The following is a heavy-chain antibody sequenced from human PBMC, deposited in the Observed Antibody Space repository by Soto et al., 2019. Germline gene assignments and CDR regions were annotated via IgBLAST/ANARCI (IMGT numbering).Heavy chain of an antibody. D-gene: IGHD1-7*01. CDR2: IYWHEDV. J-gene: IGHJ4*02. Sequence: SGPTLVNPTQTLTLTCTFSGFSLSTSGMCVSWIRQPPGKALEWLASIYWHEDVRKNPSLGNRVTITRDTAKSQVVLTLTNMDPVDTATYYCIRAYNWNYDWGQGILVTAPQ. V-gene: IGHV2-5*08. CDR1: GFSLSTSGMC. CDR3: IRAYNWNYD.